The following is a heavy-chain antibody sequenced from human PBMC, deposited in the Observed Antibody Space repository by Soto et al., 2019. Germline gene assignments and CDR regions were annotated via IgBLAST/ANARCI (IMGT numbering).Heavy chain of an antibody. CDR3: AREYGDYGVIDY. Sequence: QVQLQQWGAGLLKPSETLSLTCAVYGGSFSGYYWSWIRQPPGKGLEWIGGINHSGSTNYNPSLKSRVTISVDTAKNQFSMKLSTVAAADTSVDDCAREYGDYGVIDYWGQGTLVTVSS. D-gene: IGHD4-17*01. CDR1: GGSFSGYY. J-gene: IGHJ4*02. V-gene: IGHV4-34*01. CDR2: INHSGST.